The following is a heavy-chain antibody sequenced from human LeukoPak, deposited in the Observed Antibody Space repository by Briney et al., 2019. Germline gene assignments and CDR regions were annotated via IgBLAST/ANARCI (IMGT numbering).Heavy chain of an antibody. CDR2: ISYDGSNK. CDR1: GFTFSSYA. CDR3: ARGLARYHSILGRSPSPMNYYYYYGMDV. V-gene: IGHV3-30-3*01. J-gene: IGHJ6*02. D-gene: IGHD3-9*01. Sequence: PGRSLRLSCAASGFTFSSYAMHWVRQAPGKGLEWVAVISYDGSNKYYADSVKGRFTISRDNSKNTLYLQMNSLRAEDTAVYYCARGLARYHSILGRSPSPMNYYYYYGMDVWGQGTTVTVSS.